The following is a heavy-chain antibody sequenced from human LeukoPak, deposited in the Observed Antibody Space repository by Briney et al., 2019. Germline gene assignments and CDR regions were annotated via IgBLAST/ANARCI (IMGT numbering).Heavy chain of an antibody. D-gene: IGHD3-9*01. CDR3: ARNLTGYHQRLDY. CDR1: GFTFRNYA. V-gene: IGHV3-23*01. J-gene: IGHJ4*02. Sequence: PGGSLRLSCAASGFTFRNYAISWVRQAPGKGLEWVSSISDNGLSTSYARSVKGRFTISRDDAKNTVYLQMNSLGAEDTAFYYCARNLTGYHQRLDYWGQGTLVTVSS. CDR2: ISDNGLST.